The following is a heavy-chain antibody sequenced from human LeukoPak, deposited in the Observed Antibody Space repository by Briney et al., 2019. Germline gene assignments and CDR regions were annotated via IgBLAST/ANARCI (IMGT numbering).Heavy chain of an antibody. J-gene: IGHJ4*02. CDR2: IYYSGST. CDR3: AREPTNGSGSYFFDS. Sequence: SETLSLTCTVSGGSITTYYWGWIRQPPGKGLEWIGYIYYSGSTNYNPSLKSRVTISVDTSKNQFSLKLSSVTAADTAVYYCAREPTNGSGSYFFDSWGQGTLVTVSS. D-gene: IGHD3-10*01. CDR1: GGSITTYY. V-gene: IGHV4-59*01.